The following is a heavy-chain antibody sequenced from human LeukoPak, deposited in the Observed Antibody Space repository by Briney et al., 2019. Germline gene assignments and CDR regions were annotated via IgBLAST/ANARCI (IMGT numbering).Heavy chain of an antibody. J-gene: IGHJ2*01. D-gene: IGHD6-13*01. Sequence: ASVKVSCKASGYTFTGYYMHWVRQAPGQGLEWMGWINPNSGGTNYAQKFQGRVTMTRDTSISTAYMELSRPRSDDTAVYYCARYFRISSSWPWYFDLWGRGTLVTVSS. V-gene: IGHV1-2*02. CDR1: GYTFTGYY. CDR2: INPNSGGT. CDR3: ARYFRISSSWPWYFDL.